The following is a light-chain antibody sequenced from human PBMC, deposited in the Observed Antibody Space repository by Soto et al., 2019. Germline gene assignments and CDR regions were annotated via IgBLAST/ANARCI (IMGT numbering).Light chain of an antibody. CDR1: QSVSRNY. Sequence: EVVLTQSPGTLSLSPGERATLSCRASQSVSRNYLAWYQQKPGQAPRLLIYGASSRVTDIPDRFSGSGSGTDFTLTISRLEPEDFAVYYCQQFETSSMYTFGQGTKLEIK. J-gene: IGKJ2*01. V-gene: IGKV3-20*01. CDR3: QQFETSSMYT. CDR2: GAS.